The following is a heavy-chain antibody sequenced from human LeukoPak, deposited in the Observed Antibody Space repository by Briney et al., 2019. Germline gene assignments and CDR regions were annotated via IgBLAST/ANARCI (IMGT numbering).Heavy chain of an antibody. CDR1: GFTFSSYE. CDR2: ISSSGSTI. CDR3: ARGEGYYDSSGYYLPAFDI. Sequence: GGSLRLSCAASGFTFSSYEMNWVRQAPGKGLEWVSYISSSGSTIYYADSVKGRFSISRDNAMNSLYLQMNSLRAEDTAVYYCARGEGYYDSSGYYLPAFDIWGQGTMVTVSS. V-gene: IGHV3-48*03. J-gene: IGHJ3*02. D-gene: IGHD3-22*01.